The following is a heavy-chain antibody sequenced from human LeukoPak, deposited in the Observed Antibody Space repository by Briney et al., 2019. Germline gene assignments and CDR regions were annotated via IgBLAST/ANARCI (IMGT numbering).Heavy chain of an antibody. CDR1: GGSISSGGYY. CDR2: IYHSGST. J-gene: IGHJ4*02. CDR3: ARGSVAARRFDY. Sequence: PSETLSLTCTVSGGSISSGGYYWSWIRQPPGKGLEWIGYIYHSGSTYYNPSLKSRVTISVDRSKNQFSLKLSSVTAADTAVYYCARGSVAARRFDYWGQGTLVTVSS. D-gene: IGHD6-6*01. V-gene: IGHV4-30-2*01.